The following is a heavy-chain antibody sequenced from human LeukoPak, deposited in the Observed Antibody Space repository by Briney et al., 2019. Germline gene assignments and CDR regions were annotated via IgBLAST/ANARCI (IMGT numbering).Heavy chain of an antibody. CDR2: ISSSSSYI. Sequence: GGSLRLSCAASGFTFSSYSMNWVRQAPGKGLEWVSSISSSSSYIYYADSVKGRFTISRDNAKNSLYLQMNSLRAEDTAVYYCAKTALYGDYYFDYWGQGSLVTVSS. J-gene: IGHJ4*02. V-gene: IGHV3-21*04. D-gene: IGHD2-21*02. CDR3: AKTALYGDYYFDY. CDR1: GFTFSSYS.